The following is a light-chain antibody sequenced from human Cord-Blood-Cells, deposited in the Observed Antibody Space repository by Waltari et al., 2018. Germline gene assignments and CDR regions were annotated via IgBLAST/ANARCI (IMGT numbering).Light chain of an antibody. CDR1: ALPTKY. V-gene: IGLV3-10*01. CDR3: YSTDSSGKIGVV. J-gene: IGLJ2*01. CDR2: EDS. Sequence: SYELTQPPSVSVSPGQTARITCSGDALPTKYAYWYQQKSGQAPVLVIYEDSKRPSGIPERFSGSSSGTMATLTISGAQVEDEADYYCYSTDSSGKIGVVFGGGTKLTVL.